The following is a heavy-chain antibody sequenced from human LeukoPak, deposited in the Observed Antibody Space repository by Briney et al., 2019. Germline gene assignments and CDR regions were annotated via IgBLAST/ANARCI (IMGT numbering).Heavy chain of an antibody. CDR3: ASLKERYNFHH. D-gene: IGHD5-24*01. V-gene: IGHV1-2*02. Sequence: ASVKVSCKTSGYTFTNYFLHWVRQAPGQGLEWMGWISPNGGVTKYTQKFQGRVTMTRDTSISTAYMELTSLTSDDAAVYYCASLKERYNFHHWGQGTLVTVSS. CDR1: GYTFTNYF. J-gene: IGHJ4*02. CDR2: ISPNGGVT.